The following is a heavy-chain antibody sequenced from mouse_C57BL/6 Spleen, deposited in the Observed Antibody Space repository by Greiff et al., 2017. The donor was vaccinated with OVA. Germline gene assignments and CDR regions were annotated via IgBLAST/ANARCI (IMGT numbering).Heavy chain of an antibody. CDR1: GYTFTSYW. D-gene: IGHD1-1*01. V-gene: IGHV1-64*01. CDR3: ARPEFTTVDY. Sequence: QVQLQQPGAELVKPGASVKLSCKASGYTFTSYWMHWVKQRPGHGLEWIGMIHPNSGSTNYNEKFKSKATLTVDKSSSTAYMQLSSLTSEDSAVYYCARPEFTTVDYWGQGTTLTVSS. J-gene: IGHJ2*01. CDR2: IHPNSGST.